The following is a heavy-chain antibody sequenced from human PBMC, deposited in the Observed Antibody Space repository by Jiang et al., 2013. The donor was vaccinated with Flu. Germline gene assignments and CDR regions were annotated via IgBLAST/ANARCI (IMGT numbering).Heavy chain of an antibody. CDR1: GGSISSGGYS. J-gene: IGHJ6*02. CDR3: ARVNDILMDV. V-gene: IGHV4-31*03. CDR2: IYYSGST. D-gene: IGHD3-22*01. Sequence: LVKPSQTLSLTCTVSGGSISSGGYSWSWIRQHPGKGLEWIGYIYYSGSTYYNPSLKSRVTISVDTSKNQFSLKLSSVTAADTAVYYCARVNDILMDVWGQGTTVTVSS.